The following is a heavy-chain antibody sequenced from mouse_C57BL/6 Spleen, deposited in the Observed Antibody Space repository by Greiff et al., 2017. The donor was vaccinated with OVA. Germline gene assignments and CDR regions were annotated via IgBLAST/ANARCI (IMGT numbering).Heavy chain of an antibody. CDR1: GFNIKDDY. D-gene: IGHD2-1*01. CDR2: IDPENGDT. V-gene: IGHV14-4*01. CDR3: TTPIYYGNYYFDY. J-gene: IGHJ2*01. Sequence: VQLQQSGAELVRPGASVKLSCTASGFNIKDDYMHWVKQRPEQGLEWIGWIDPENGDTEYASKFQGKATITADTSSNTAYLQLSSLTSEDTAVYYCTTPIYYGNYYFDYWGQGTTLTVSS.